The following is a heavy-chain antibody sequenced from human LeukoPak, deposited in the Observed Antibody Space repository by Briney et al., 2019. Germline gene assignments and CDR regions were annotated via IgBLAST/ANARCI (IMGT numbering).Heavy chain of an antibody. V-gene: IGHV3-23*01. J-gene: IGHJ4*02. CDR3: ATYRQIQVPFEF. Sequence: PGGSLRLSYAASGFTFSDFPMIWVRQAPGKGLEWVSTIFPSSVEIHYADSVKGRFTISRDNSRSTLSLQMDSLRAEDTATYYCATYRQIQVPFEFWGQGTLVTVSS. CDR1: GFTFSDFP. CDR2: IFPSSVEI. D-gene: IGHD5-18*01.